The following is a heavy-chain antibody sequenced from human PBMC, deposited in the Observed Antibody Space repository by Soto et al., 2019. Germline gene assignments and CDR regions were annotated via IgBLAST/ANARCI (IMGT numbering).Heavy chain of an antibody. V-gene: IGHV3-30*18. CDR3: AKGTPLDY. CDR2: ISYDGSNK. J-gene: IGHJ4*02. Sequence: QVQLVESGGGVVQPGRSLRLSCAASGFTFSSYGMHWVRQAPGKGLEWVAVISYDGSNKYYADSVKGRFTISRDNSKNTLYLQMNSLRAEDTAVYYGAKGTPLDYWGQGTLVTVSS. CDR1: GFTFSSYG.